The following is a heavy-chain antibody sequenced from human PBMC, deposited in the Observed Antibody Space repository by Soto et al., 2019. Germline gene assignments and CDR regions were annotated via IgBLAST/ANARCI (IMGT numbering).Heavy chain of an antibody. V-gene: IGHV1-69*06. Sequence: QVQLVQSGAEVKKPGSSVKVSCKASGGTFSSYAISWVRQAPGQGLEWMGGIIPIFGTANYAQKFQGRVTITADKSTSTAYMERSSLRSEDTAVYYCARVGGSSSSGYYYYGMDVWGQGTTVTVSS. CDR3: ARVGGSSSSGYYYYGMDV. CDR1: GGTFSSYA. CDR2: IIPIFGTA. J-gene: IGHJ6*02. D-gene: IGHD6-6*01.